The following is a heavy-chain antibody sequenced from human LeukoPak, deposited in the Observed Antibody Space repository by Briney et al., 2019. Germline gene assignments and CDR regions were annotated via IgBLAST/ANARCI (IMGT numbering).Heavy chain of an antibody. CDR1: RFTFSSYA. CDR2: ISSSSSYI. Sequence: PGGSLRLSCAASRFTFSSYAMSWVRQAPGKGLEWVSAISSSSSYIYYADSVKGRFTISRDNAKNSLYLQMNSLRAEDTAVYYCARVHLTNDAFDIWGQGTMVTVSS. J-gene: IGHJ3*02. V-gene: IGHV3-21*01. CDR3: ARVHLTNDAFDI. D-gene: IGHD1-14*01.